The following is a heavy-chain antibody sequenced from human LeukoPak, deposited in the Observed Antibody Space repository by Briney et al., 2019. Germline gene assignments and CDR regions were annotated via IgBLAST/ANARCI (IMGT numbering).Heavy chain of an antibody. CDR2: ISSSSSTI. Sequence: PGGSLRLSCAASGFTFSSYSMNWVRQAPGKGLEWVSYISSSSSTIYYADSVKGRFTISRDNAKNSLYLQMNSLRAEDTAVYYCARRANYYNSSGYLAFDFWGQGTLVTVSS. D-gene: IGHD3-22*01. CDR3: ARRANYYNSSGYLAFDF. V-gene: IGHV3-48*01. J-gene: IGHJ4*02. CDR1: GFTFSSYS.